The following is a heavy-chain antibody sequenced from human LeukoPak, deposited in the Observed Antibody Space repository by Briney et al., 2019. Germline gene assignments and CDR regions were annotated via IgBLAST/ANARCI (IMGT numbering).Heavy chain of an antibody. CDR2: IYYSGST. V-gene: IGHV4-59*01. CDR3: ASRTMVRGVNAFDI. CDR1: SGSINTYY. Sequence: SETLSLTCTVSSGSINTYYWSWIRQPPGKGLEWIGYIYYSGSTNYNPSLKSRVTISVDTSKNQFSLKLSSVTAADTAVYYCASRTMVRGVNAFDIWGQGTMVTVSS. J-gene: IGHJ3*02. D-gene: IGHD3-10*01.